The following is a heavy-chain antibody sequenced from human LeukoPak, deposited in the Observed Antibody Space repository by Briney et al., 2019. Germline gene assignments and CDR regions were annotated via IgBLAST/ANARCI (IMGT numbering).Heavy chain of an antibody. V-gene: IGHV3-21*01. CDR3: ARDLNQLQRDIYYYYGLDA. D-gene: IGHD2-15*01. Sequence: GGSLRLSCAASGFTFSSYSMNWVRQAPGKGLEWVSSISSGSSYIYYTDSVKGRFTISRDNAKNSLFLQMNSLGAEDTAVYYCARDLNQLQRDIYYYYGLDAWGQGTAVTVSS. J-gene: IGHJ6*02. CDR1: GFTFSSYS. CDR2: ISSGSSYI.